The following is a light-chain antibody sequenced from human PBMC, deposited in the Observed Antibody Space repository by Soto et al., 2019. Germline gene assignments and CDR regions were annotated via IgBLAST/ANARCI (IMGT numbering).Light chain of an antibody. Sequence: PGQRATLSCRASQTVGSNYLAWYQQKPGQAPRLLIYGASSRATGIPDRFSGSGSGTDFTLTISRLEPEDFAVYYCQQYGSSGTFGQGTKVDIK. CDR1: QTVGSNY. CDR2: GAS. V-gene: IGKV3-20*01. CDR3: QQYGSSGT. J-gene: IGKJ1*01.